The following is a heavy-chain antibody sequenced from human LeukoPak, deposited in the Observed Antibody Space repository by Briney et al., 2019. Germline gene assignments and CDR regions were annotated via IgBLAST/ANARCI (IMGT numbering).Heavy chain of an antibody. Sequence: GGSLRLSCAASGITVSSNYMSWVRQAPGKGLEWVSVIYSGGSTYYADSVKGRFTISRDNSKNTLYLQMNSLRAEDTAVYYCARDSSTYSYYYSDGMDVWGQGTTVTVSS. D-gene: IGHD2-15*01. CDR2: IYSGGST. V-gene: IGHV3-66*01. CDR1: GITVSSNY. J-gene: IGHJ6*02. CDR3: ARDSSTYSYYYSDGMDV.